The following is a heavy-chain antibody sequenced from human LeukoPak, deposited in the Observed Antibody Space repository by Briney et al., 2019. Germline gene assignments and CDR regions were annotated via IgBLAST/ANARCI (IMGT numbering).Heavy chain of an antibody. Sequence: GGSLRLSCAASGFTFSDYYMSWIRQAPGKGLEWVSYISSSSSTIYYADSVKGRFTISRDNAKNSLYLQMNSLRAEDTAVYYCARNPILYRYSGSYGDDYWGQGTLVTVSS. CDR1: GFTFSDYY. CDR3: ARNPILYRYSGSYGDDY. V-gene: IGHV3-11*04. CDR2: ISSSSSTI. D-gene: IGHD1-26*01. J-gene: IGHJ4*02.